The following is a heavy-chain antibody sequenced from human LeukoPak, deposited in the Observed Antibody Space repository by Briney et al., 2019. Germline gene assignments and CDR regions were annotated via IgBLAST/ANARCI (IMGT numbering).Heavy chain of an antibody. CDR1: GFTFDDYA. V-gene: IGHV3-9*01. CDR3: AKDRRVLWFESGAFDI. Sequence: GGSLRLSCAASGFTFDDYAMHWVRQAPGKGLEWVSGISWDSGSIGYADSVKGRFTISRDNAKNSLYLQMNSLRAEDTALYDCAKDRRVLWFESGAFDIWGQGTMVTVSS. J-gene: IGHJ3*02. CDR2: ISWDSGSI. D-gene: IGHD3-10*01.